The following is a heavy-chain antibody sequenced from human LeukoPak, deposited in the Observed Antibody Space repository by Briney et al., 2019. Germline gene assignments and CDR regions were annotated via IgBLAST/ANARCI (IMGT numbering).Heavy chain of an antibody. CDR3: ARSLAVAGTPDSEFDY. V-gene: IGHV2-70*11. CDR2: IDWDDDK. D-gene: IGHD6-19*01. J-gene: IGHJ4*02. Sequence: SGPALVKPTQTLTLTCTFSGFSLSTSGMCVSWIRQPPGKALEWLARIDWDDDKYYSTSLKTRLTISKDTSKNQVVLTMTNMDPVDTATYYCARSLAVAGTPDSEFDYWGQGTLVTVSS. CDR1: GFSLSTSGMC.